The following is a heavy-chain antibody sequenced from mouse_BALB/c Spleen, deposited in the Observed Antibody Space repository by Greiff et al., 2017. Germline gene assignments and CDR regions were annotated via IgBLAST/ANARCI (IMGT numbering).Heavy chain of an antibody. J-gene: IGHJ2*01. CDR3: ARGYGYDDEYYFDY. D-gene: IGHD2-2*01. CDR1: GYTFTSYV. Sequence: EVQLQQSGPELVKPGASVKMSCKASGYTFTSYVMHWVKQKPGQGLEWIGYINPYNDGTKYNEKFKGKATLTSDKSSSTAYMELSSLTSEDSAVYYCARGYGYDDEYYFDYWGQGTTLTVSS. V-gene: IGHV1-14*01. CDR2: INPYNDGT.